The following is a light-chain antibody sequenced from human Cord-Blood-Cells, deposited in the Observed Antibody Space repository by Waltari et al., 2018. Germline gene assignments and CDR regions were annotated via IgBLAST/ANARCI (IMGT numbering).Light chain of an antibody. Sequence: SYELTQPPSVSVSPGQTASITCSGDKLGDKYACWYQQKPGQAPVLVIYQDSKRPPGIPGRFAGSNSGNTATLTISGTQAMDEADYYCKAWDSSTHVVFGGGTKLTVL. CDR3: KAWDSSTHVV. CDR2: QDS. CDR1: KLGDKY. V-gene: IGLV3-1*01. J-gene: IGLJ2*01.